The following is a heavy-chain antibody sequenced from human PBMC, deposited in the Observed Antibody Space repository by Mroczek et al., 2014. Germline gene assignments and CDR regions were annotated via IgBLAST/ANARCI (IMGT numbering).Heavy chain of an antibody. D-gene: IGHD3-22*01. CDR2: IYSGGST. CDR3: ARELVNLSYWYFDL. CDR1: GFTVSSNY. V-gene: IGHV3-66*02. Sequence: ESGRGLVQPGGSLRLSCAASGFTVSSNYMSWVRQAPGKGLEWASVIYSGGSTYYADSVKGRFTISRDNSKNTLYLQMNSLRAEDTAVYYCARELVNLSYWYFDLWGRGTLVTVSS. J-gene: IGHJ2*01.